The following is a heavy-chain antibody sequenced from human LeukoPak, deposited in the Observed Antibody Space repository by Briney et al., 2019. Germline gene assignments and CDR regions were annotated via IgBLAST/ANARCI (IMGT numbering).Heavy chain of an antibody. J-gene: IGHJ4*02. D-gene: IGHD3-3*01. V-gene: IGHV3-23*01. Sequence: GGSLRLSCAASGFTFSSYAMSWVRQAPGKGLEWVSAISGSGGSTYYADSVKGQFTISRDNSKNTLYLQMNSLRAEDTAVYYCAKRGDFWSGYLDYWGQGTLVTVSS. CDR2: ISGSGGST. CDR3: AKRGDFWSGYLDY. CDR1: GFTFSSYA.